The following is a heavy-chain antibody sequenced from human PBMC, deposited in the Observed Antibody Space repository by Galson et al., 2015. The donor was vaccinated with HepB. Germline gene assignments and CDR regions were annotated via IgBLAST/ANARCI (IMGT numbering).Heavy chain of an antibody. CDR3: ARSLDDSSGYYSPPYYYYYGRDV. V-gene: IGHV1-18*04. Sequence: SVKVSCKASGYTFTSYGISWVRQAPGQGLEWMGWISAYNGNTNYAQKLQGRVTMTTDTSTSTAYMELRSLRSDDTAVYYCARSLDDSSGYYSPPYYYYYGRDVWGQGTTVTVSS. CDR1: GYTFTSYG. D-gene: IGHD3-22*01. CDR2: ISAYNGNT. J-gene: IGHJ6*02.